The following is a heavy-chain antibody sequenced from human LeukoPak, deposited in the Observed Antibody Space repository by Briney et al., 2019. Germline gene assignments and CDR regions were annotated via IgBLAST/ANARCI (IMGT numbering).Heavy chain of an antibody. Sequence: GASVKVSCKASGGTFSSYAISWVRQAPGQGLEWMGGIIPIFGTANYAQKFQGRVTITADKSTSTAYMELSSLRSEDTAVYYCARDNYYDSSGYYYSGPYYYYYYMDVWGKGTTVTVSS. CDR3: ARDNYYDSSGYYYSGPYYYYYYMDV. J-gene: IGHJ6*03. CDR1: GGTFSSYA. V-gene: IGHV1-69*06. CDR2: IIPIFGTA. D-gene: IGHD3-22*01.